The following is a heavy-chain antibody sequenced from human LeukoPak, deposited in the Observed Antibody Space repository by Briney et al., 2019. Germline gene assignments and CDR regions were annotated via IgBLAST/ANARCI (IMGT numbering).Heavy chain of an antibody. CDR2: IYSGGNT. CDR3: ARGSIYSYYDSSGYYSYYFDY. V-gene: IGHV3-53*01. J-gene: IGHJ4*02. Sequence: GGSLRLSCAASGFTVSSNYMNWVRQAPGKGLEWVSVIYSGGNTYYANSVKGRFTISRDNSKNTLYLQMNSLRAEDTAVYYCARGSIYSYYDSSGYYSYYFDYWGQGTLVTVSS. CDR1: GFTVSSNY. D-gene: IGHD3-22*01.